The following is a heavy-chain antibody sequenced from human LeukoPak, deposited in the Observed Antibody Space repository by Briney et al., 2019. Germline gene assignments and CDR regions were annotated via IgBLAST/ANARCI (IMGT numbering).Heavy chain of an antibody. D-gene: IGHD6-13*01. CDR2: IVHSRNT. CDR1: GGSFSGYY. CDR3: ARFGSSTWYKGAFDI. V-gene: IGHV4-34*12. J-gene: IGHJ3*02. Sequence: SETLSLTCAVYGGSFSGYYWSWIRQPPGKGLEWIGEIVHSRNTKYNPSLKSRVTISVDTSKNQFSLNLTSVTAADTAVYYCARFGSSTWYKGAFDIWGQGTMVTVAS.